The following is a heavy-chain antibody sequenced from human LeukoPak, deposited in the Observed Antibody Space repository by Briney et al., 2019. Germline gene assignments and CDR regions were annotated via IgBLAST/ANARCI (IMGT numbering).Heavy chain of an antibody. Sequence: SETLCLTCTVSGGSVSSFYWSWIRQPPGKGLEWIGYIYYSGSPNYNPSLKSRVTISIDTSKNQFSLKLSSVTPADTAVYYCARADVDTTIWYYFDYWGQGTLVTVSS. CDR1: GGSVSSFY. CDR3: ARADVDTTIWYYFDY. D-gene: IGHD5-18*01. CDR2: IYYSGSP. J-gene: IGHJ4*02. V-gene: IGHV4-59*02.